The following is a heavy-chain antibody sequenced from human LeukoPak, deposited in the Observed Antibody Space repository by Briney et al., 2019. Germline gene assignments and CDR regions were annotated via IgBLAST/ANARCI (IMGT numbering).Heavy chain of an antibody. Sequence: GGSLRLSCAASGFTFSSYAMHWVRQAPGKGLEWVAVISYDGSNKYYADSVKGRFTISRDNSKNTLYLQMNGLRAEDTAVYYCARAPDSSSFDYWGQGTLVTVSS. CDR3: ARAPDSSSFDY. CDR2: ISYDGSNK. D-gene: IGHD6-6*01. V-gene: IGHV3-30*01. J-gene: IGHJ4*02. CDR1: GFTFSSYA.